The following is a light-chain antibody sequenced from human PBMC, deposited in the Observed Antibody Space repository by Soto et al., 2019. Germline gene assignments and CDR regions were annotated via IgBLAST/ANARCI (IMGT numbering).Light chain of an antibody. V-gene: IGKV1-9*01. CDR1: QGISSF. J-gene: IGKJ5*01. CDR3: QQLDSYPIT. Sequence: DIQLTQSTSFLSASVGDRVTITCRASQGISSFLAWYQEKQGEAPQLLIYDASTLQSGVPSRFSGSGSGTEFTLTISSLQPEEFATYYCQQLDSYPITFGQGTRLEIK. CDR2: DAS.